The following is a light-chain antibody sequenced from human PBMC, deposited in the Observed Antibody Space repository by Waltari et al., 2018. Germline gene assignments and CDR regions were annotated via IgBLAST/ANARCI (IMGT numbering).Light chain of an antibody. CDR3: ETGGHGTWV. CDR2: VNSDGSH. CDR1: SGHSTNV. V-gene: IGLV4-69*01. Sequence: QLVLTQSPSASASLGASVKLTCTLSSGHSTNVIAWHQQQPERGPRYLMKVNSDGSHSKGDEIPDRVSGSCAGAERYLTISSLQSEDEADYYCETGGHGTWVFGGGTKLTVL. J-gene: IGLJ3*02.